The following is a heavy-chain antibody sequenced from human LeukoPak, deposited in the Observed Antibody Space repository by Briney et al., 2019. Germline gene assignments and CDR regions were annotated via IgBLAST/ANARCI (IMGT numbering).Heavy chain of an antibody. Sequence: GASVKASCKASGVTFSSYAISWVRQAPGQGLEWMGGIIPIFGTANYAQKFQGRVTITADESTSTAYMELSSLRSEDTAVYYCARDKGYGSGNFWSVDYWGQGTLVTVSS. CDR3: ARDKGYGSGNFWSVDY. CDR1: GVTFSSYA. CDR2: IIPIFGTA. D-gene: IGHD3-10*01. V-gene: IGHV1-69*13. J-gene: IGHJ4*02.